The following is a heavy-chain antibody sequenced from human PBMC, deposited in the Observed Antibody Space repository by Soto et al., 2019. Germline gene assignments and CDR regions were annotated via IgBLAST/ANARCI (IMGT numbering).Heavy chain of an antibody. J-gene: IGHJ4*02. CDR3: ATLPWSTVVTLYYFDY. Sequence: ASVKVSCKVSGYTLTELSMHWVRQAPGKGLEWMGGFDPEDGETIYAQKFQGRVTMTEDTSTDTAYMELSSLRSEDTVVYYCATLPWSTVVTLYYFDYWGQGTLVTVSS. CDR1: GYTLTELS. D-gene: IGHD4-17*01. V-gene: IGHV1-24*01. CDR2: FDPEDGET.